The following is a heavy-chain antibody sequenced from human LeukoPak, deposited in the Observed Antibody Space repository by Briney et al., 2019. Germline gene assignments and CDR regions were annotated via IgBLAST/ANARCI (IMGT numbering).Heavy chain of an antibody. CDR2: IIPIFGTA. D-gene: IGHD3-3*01. J-gene: IGHJ4*02. Sequence: SVKVSCKASGGTFSSYAISWVRQAPGQGLEWMGGIIPIFGTANYAQKFQGRVTITADESTSTAYMELSSLRSEDTAVYYCARSPARTNLDFWSGPTYFDYWGQGTLVTVSS. V-gene: IGHV1-69*13. CDR3: ARSPARTNLDFWSGPTYFDY. CDR1: GGTFSSYA.